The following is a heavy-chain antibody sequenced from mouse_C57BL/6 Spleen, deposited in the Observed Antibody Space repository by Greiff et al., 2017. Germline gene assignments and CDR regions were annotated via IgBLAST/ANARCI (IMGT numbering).Heavy chain of an antibody. V-gene: IGHV1-82*01. CDR1: GYAFSSSW. J-gene: IGHJ4*01. CDR2: IYPGDGDT. Sequence: QVQLQQSGPELVKPGASVKISCKASGYAFSSSWMNWVKQRPGKGLEWIGRIYPGDGDTNYNGKFKGKATLTADKSSSTAYMQLSSLTSEDSAVYFCARYRDGPYAMDYWGQGTSVTVSS. CDR3: ARYRDGPYAMDY. D-gene: IGHD2-3*01.